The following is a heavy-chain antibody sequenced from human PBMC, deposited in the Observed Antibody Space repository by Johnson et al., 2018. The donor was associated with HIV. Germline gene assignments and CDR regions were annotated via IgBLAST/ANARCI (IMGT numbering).Heavy chain of an antibody. CDR2: ISYDGTNK. D-gene: IGHD2-21*02. CDR1: GFTFSNYD. Sequence: QVQLVESGGGVVQPGRSLRLSCAASGFTFSNYDIHWVRQAPGKGLEWVAFISYDGTNKYYADSVKGRFTISRDNSKNSLYLQMNSLRAEDTAVYYCARGPSAYCGGDCPGGAFDIWGQGTMVTVSS. J-gene: IGHJ3*02. CDR3: ARGPSAYCGGDCPGGAFDI. V-gene: IGHV3-30*03.